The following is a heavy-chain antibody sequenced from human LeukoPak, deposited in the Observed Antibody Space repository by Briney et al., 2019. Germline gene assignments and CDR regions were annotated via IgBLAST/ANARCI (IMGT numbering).Heavy chain of an antibody. J-gene: IGHJ5*01. CDR2: IKPDGSET. D-gene: IGHD6-19*01. Sequence: GGSLRLSCAASGFIFSTNWMSWFRQAPGKGLEWVAHIKPDGSETYYVDSVKGRFTISRDNAKNSLYLQMYSLRADDTAVYYCATAVSVAGDSWGRELWSPSPQ. CDR3: ATAVSVAGDS. V-gene: IGHV3-7*01. CDR1: GFIFSTNW.